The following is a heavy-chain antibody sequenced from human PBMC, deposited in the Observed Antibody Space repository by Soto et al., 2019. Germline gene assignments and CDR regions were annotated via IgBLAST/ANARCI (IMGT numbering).Heavy chain of an antibody. CDR1: RFTFSNYA. V-gene: IGHV3-23*01. D-gene: IGHD4-17*01. CDR2: VSGSGSST. J-gene: IGHJ4*02. CDR3: AKEVTTTHYYFDY. Sequence: PGGSLRLSCAASRFTFSNYAMNWVRQAPGRGLEWVSAVSGSGSSTYYADSVKGRFTISRDNSKNTLYLQMNSLRAEDTAVYYCAKEVTTTHYYFDYWGRGTLVTVSS.